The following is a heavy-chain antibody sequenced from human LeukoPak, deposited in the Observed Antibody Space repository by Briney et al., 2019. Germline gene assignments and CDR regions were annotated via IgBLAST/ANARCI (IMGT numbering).Heavy chain of an antibody. J-gene: IGHJ4*02. CDR3: ARERAVADEFDY. Sequence: PSETLSLTCTVSGGSISSSFYYWGWIRQPPGKGLEWIGSIYHSGSTYYNPSLKSRVTISVDTSRNQFSLNLSSVTAADTAVYYCARERAVADEFDYWGQGTLVTVSS. CDR2: IYHSGST. V-gene: IGHV4-39*02. CDR1: GGSISSSFYY. D-gene: IGHD6-19*01.